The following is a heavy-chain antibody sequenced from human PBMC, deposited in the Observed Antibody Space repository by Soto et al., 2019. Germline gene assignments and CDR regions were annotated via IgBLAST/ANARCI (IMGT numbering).Heavy chain of an antibody. CDR1: GYTFTGYY. J-gene: IGHJ6*02. CDR3: ASEAHYYGSGKEGMDV. D-gene: IGHD3-10*01. Sequence: QVQLVQSGAEVKKPGASVKVSCKASGYTFTGYYMHWVRQAPGQGLEWMGWINPNSGGTNYAQKFQGWVTMTRDTSISTAYMELSRLRSDDTAVYYCASEAHYYGSGKEGMDVWGQGTTVTVSS. CDR2: INPNSGGT. V-gene: IGHV1-2*04.